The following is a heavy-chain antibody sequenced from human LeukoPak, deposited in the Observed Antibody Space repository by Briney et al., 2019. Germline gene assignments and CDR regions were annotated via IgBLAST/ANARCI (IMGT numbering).Heavy chain of an antibody. J-gene: IGHJ4*02. CDR3: ARDLYRIVVVPHYFDY. D-gene: IGHD3-22*01. V-gene: IGHV6-1*01. CDR2: TYYRSKWYN. Sequence: SQTLSLTCAISGDSVSSNSAAWNWIRQSPSRGLEWLGRTYYRSKWYNDYAVSVKSRITINPDTSKNQFSLQLNSVTPEDTAVYYCARDLYRIVVVPHYFDYWGQGTLVTVSS. CDR1: GDSVSSNSAA.